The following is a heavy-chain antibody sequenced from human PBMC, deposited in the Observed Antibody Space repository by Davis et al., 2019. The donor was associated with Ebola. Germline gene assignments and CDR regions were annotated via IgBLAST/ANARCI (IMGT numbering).Heavy chain of an antibody. V-gene: IGHV1-2*02. D-gene: IGHD2-2*02. CDR2: INPNSGGT. J-gene: IGHJ5*02. CDR3: ARGRPAAIRSVNWFDP. CDR1: GYTFTGYY. Sequence: ASVQVSCMASGYTFTGYYMHWVRQAPGQGLEWMGWINPNSGGTNYAQKFQGRVTMTRDTSISTAYMELSRLRSDDTAVYYCARGRPAAIRSVNWFDPWGQGTLVTVSS.